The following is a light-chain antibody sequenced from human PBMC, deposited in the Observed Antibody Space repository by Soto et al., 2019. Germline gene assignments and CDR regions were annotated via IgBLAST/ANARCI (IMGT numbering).Light chain of an antibody. V-gene: IGKV1-12*01. CDR2: DAS. Sequence: DIQMTQSPSYVSASLGDRVTSTCRASQVVRNHLAWYQQKPGKAPVLLIFDASTLQTGVPSRFSGGASGTDYTLTISGLQPDDFGNYCCQQGNTFHITCEQGTLLDI. CDR1: QVVRNH. J-gene: IGKJ5*01. CDR3: QQGNTFHIT.